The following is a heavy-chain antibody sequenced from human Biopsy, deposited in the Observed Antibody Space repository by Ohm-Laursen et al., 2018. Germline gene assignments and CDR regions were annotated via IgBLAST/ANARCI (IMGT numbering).Heavy chain of an antibody. Sequence: SVKVSCKVSGFTFSSSAVQWVRQARGQRLEWIGWIVVGSGHTNYAQKFQERVTITRGMSTSTAYMELTSLRSEDTAVYYCAATSTLYYYYYAMDVWDQGTTITVSS. J-gene: IGHJ6*02. CDR1: GFTFSSSA. CDR3: AATSTLYYYYYAMDV. V-gene: IGHV1-58*01. CDR2: IVVGSGHT.